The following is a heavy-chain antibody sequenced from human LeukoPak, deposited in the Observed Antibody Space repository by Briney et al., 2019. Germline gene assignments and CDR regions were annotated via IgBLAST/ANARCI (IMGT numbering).Heavy chain of an antibody. Sequence: TSETLSLTCAVYGGSFSGYYWSWIRQPPGKGLEWIGCIYYSGSTYYNPSLKSRVTISVDTSKNQFSLKLSSVTAADTAVYYCARDLVYCSGGSCFHNWFDPWGQGTLVTVSP. J-gene: IGHJ5*02. CDR2: IYYSGST. CDR3: ARDLVYCSGGSCFHNWFDP. D-gene: IGHD2-15*01. V-gene: IGHV4-59*12. CDR1: GGSFSGYY.